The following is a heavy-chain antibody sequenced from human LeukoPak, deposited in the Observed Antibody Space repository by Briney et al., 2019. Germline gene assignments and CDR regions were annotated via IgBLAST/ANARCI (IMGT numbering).Heavy chain of an antibody. CDR3: ASLGILASAGPYYYYMDV. V-gene: IGHV3-48*03. CDR1: GFTFSSYE. J-gene: IGHJ6*03. Sequence: GGSLRLSCAASGFTFSSYEMNWVRQAPGKGLEWVSYISSSGSTIYYGDSVKGRFIISRDNAKNSLYLQINSLRAEDAAVYYCASLGILASAGPYYYYMDVWGKGTTVTISS. CDR2: ISSSGSTI. D-gene: IGHD6-13*01.